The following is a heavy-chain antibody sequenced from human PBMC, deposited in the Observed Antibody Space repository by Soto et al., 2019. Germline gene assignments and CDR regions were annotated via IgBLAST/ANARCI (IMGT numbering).Heavy chain of an antibody. V-gene: IGHV1-69*01. CDR1: GGTFSSYA. Sequence: QVQLVQSGAEVKKPGSSVKVSCKASGGTFSSYAISWVRQAPGQGLEWMGGIIPIFGTAKYAQKFQGRVTITADESTSKAYMELSSLRSEDTALYYCARDSGGAVAGPFDYWGQGTLVTVSS. D-gene: IGHD6-19*01. CDR3: ARDSGGAVAGPFDY. CDR2: IIPIFGTA. J-gene: IGHJ4*02.